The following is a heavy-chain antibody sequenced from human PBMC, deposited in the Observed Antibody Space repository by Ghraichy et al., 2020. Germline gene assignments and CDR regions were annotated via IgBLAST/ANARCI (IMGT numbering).Heavy chain of an antibody. CDR2: ISGSGGST. CDR1: GFTFSSYA. J-gene: IGHJ6*02. V-gene: IGHV3-23*01. D-gene: IGHD1-14*01. Sequence: GGSLRLSCAASGFTFSSYAMSWVRQAPGKGLEWVSAISGSGGSTYYADSVKGRFTISRDNSKNTLYLQMNSLRAEDTAVYYCAKAISKKSSPSAGTGKIKTPNYGMDVWGQGTTVTVSS. CDR3: AKAISKKSSPSAGTGKIKTPNYGMDV.